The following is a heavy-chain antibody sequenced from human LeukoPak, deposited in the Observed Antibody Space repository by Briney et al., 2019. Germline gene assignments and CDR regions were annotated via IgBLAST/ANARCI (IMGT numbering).Heavy chain of an antibody. J-gene: IGHJ4*02. V-gene: IGHV4-30-4*01. D-gene: IGHD3-10*01. CDR3: VRGDPGSLSFDD. Sequence: PSETLSLTCTVPVGPISSGAYDGSWIRQPPGKGLEWIGYIYYSGSTYYNPSLKSRVTISVYTSKYQYPLMLSSVTAAETAVYYCVRGDPGSLSFDDLVQGTLVTVSS. CDR1: VGPISSGAYD. CDR2: IYYSGST.